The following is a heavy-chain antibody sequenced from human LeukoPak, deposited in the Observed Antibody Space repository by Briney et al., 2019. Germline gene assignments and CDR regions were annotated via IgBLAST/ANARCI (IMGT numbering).Heavy chain of an antibody. CDR1: GYTFNNYG. Sequence: GASVKVSCKASGYTFNNYGVSWVRQAPGQGLEWMGWINAYNGDTYYAREVQGRVTMTTDTSTSTAYLELRSLRSDDTAVYYCARWGLVAPGTYYYCHMDVWGKGTTVTVSS. V-gene: IGHV1-18*01. D-gene: IGHD2-2*01. J-gene: IGHJ6*03. CDR2: INAYNGDT. CDR3: ARWGLVAPGTYYYCHMDV.